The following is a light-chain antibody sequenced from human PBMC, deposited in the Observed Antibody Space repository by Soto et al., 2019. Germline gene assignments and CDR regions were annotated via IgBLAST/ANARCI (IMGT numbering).Light chain of an antibody. CDR1: QSVSSY. J-gene: IGKJ5*01. CDR2: DAS. Sequence: EIVLTQSPATLSLYPGERATLSCSASQSVSSYVAWHQQTPGQAPRLLIYDASNRATGIPARFSGSGSGTEFILTISSVESEDFAIYYCQQHNDWPTFGQGTRLEIK. CDR3: QQHNDWPT. V-gene: IGKV3-11*01.